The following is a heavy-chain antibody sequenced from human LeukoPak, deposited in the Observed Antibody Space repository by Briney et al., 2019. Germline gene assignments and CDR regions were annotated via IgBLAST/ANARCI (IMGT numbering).Heavy chain of an antibody. Sequence: GGSLRLSCAASGFTFSSYSMNWVRQAPGKGLEWVSYISSSSSTIYYADVVKGRFTMSRDNVKNTLYLQMNSLRVEDTAVYYCARDPRNVGLAPWGQGTLVTVSS. V-gene: IGHV3-48*04. J-gene: IGHJ5*02. CDR1: GFTFSSYS. CDR3: ARDPRNVGLAP. CDR2: ISSSSSTI. D-gene: IGHD2-15*01.